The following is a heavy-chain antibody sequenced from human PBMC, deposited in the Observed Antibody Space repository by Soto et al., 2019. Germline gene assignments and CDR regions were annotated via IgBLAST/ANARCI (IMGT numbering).Heavy chain of an antibody. CDR3: AKDKAGFSNYYYYGMDV. D-gene: IGHD3-10*01. V-gene: IGHV3-30*18. CDR1: GFTFSGYG. J-gene: IGHJ6*02. Sequence: VGSLRLSCAASGFTFSGYGRHWVRQAPGKGLEWVAVISYDGSNKYYADSVKGRFTISRDNSKNTLYLQMNSLRAEDTAVYYCAKDKAGFSNYYYYGMDVWGQGTTVTVSS. CDR2: ISYDGSNK.